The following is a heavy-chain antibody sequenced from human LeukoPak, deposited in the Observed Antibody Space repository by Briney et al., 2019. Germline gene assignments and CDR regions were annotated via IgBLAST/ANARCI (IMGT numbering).Heavy chain of an antibody. J-gene: IGHJ2*01. V-gene: IGHV3-53*01. CDR2: NYIDGST. CDR3: VKVGSLDYYASVRPYWYFDL. CDR1: GFTVTSNY. Sequence: GGSLRLSCAVSGFTVTSNYMSWVRQAPGRGLEWVSVNYIDGSTFYADSVTGRFTLSRDNSKNTMYLQMNTLTVADTAMYYCVKVGSLDYYASVRPYWYFDLWGRGTLVTVSS. D-gene: IGHD3-10*01.